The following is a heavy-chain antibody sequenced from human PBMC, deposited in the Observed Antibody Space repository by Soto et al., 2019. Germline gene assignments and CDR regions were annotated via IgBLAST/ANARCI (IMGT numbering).Heavy chain of an antibody. D-gene: IGHD2-8*01. Sequence: QVQLQESGPGLVKPSQTLSLTCSVSGGSISSGDYYWIWFRQHPGKGLQWIGYIYYSGSPFYNLSLKSRVTISVDTSKNQFALKLSSVTAADTAVYYCASERGVTSTFDYWGQGTLVTVSS. CDR2: IYYSGSP. CDR1: GGSISSGDYY. V-gene: IGHV4-30-4*08. CDR3: ASERGVTSTFDY. J-gene: IGHJ4*02.